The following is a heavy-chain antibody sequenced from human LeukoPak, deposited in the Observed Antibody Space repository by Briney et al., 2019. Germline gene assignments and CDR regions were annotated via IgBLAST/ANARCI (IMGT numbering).Heavy chain of an antibody. J-gene: IGHJ3*02. V-gene: IGHV3-21*01. Sequence: GGSLSLSCAASGFTFSCYSMNWVRQARGKGLEWVSSISSSSSYIYYADSVKRRFTISRDNAKNSLYLQMNSLRAEDTAVYYCARDLASGSYGFDIWGQGTMVTVSS. CDR3: ARDLASGSYGFDI. D-gene: IGHD3-10*01. CDR1: GFTFSCYS. CDR2: ISSSSSYI.